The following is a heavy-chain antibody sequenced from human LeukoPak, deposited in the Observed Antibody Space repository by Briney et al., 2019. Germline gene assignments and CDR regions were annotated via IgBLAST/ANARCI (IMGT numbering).Heavy chain of an antibody. CDR3: ARGAEKSYYYHGMDV. J-gene: IGHJ6*02. V-gene: IGHV3-64*01. CDR2: ISSNGGST. CDR1: GSTFSSYA. Sequence: GGSLRLSCAASGSTFSSYAMHWVRQAPGKGLEYVSAISSNGGSTYYANSVKGRFTISRDNPKNTLYLQMGSLRAEDMAVYYCARGAEKSYYYHGMDVWGQGTTVTVSS.